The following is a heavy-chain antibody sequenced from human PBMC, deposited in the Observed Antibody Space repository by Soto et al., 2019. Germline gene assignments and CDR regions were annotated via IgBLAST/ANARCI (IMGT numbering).Heavy chain of an antibody. CDR3: ARDTGDGTFDF. D-gene: IGHD7-27*01. Sequence: QVHLVQSGAEVRKPGASVKVSCKASGYTFSSYAMHWVRQAPEQRLEWMGWINAGYGNTKSSQKFQDRVTISRDTSASTAYMELTSLRSEDTAVYYCARDTGDGTFDFWGQGTLVTVSS. CDR2: INAGYGNT. J-gene: IGHJ4*02. V-gene: IGHV1-3*01. CDR1: GYTFSSYA.